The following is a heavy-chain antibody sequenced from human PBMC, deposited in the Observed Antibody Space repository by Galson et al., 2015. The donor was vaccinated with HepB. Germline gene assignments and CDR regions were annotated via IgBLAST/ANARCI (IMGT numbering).Heavy chain of an antibody. J-gene: IGHJ4*02. CDR3: AKGSPYGSGSPRTDSYYFDY. CDR2: ISYDGSNK. V-gene: IGHV3-30*18. CDR1: GFTFSSYG. D-gene: IGHD3-10*01. Sequence: SLRLSCAASGFTFSSYGMHWVRQAPGKGLEWVAVISYDGSNKYYADSVKGRFTISRDNSKNTLYLQMNSLRAEDTAVYYCAKGSPYGSGSPRTDSYYFDYWGQGTLVTVSS.